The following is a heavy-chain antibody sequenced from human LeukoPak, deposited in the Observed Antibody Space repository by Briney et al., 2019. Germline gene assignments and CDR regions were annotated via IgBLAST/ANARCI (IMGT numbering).Heavy chain of an antibody. D-gene: IGHD3-22*01. Sequence: ASVRVCCKASGYTVTSYDINGVRQATGQGLEWRGWMNPNSGNTGYAQKFQGRVTMTRNTSISTAYMELSSLRSEDTAVYYCARVPYYYDSSGYLAVINWFDPWGQGTLVTVSS. CDR3: ARVPYYYDSSGYLAVINWFDP. V-gene: IGHV1-8*01. J-gene: IGHJ5*02. CDR1: GYTVTSYD. CDR2: MNPNSGNT.